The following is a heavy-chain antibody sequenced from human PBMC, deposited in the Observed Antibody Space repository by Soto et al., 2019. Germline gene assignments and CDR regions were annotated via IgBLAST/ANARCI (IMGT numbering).Heavy chain of an antibody. V-gene: IGHV4-39*01. J-gene: IGHJ5*02. D-gene: IGHD3-10*01. Sequence: SETLSLTCSVSGGSISSYYWGWIRQPPGKGLEWIGSIYYSGSTYYNPSLKSRVTISVDTSKNQFSLKLSSVTAADTAVYYCARGELLWFGELRGGWLDPWGQGTLVTVSS. CDR2: IYYSGST. CDR3: ARGELLWFGELRGGWLDP. CDR1: GGSISSYY.